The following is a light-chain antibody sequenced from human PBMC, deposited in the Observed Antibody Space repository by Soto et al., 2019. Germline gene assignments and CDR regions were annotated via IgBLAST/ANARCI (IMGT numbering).Light chain of an antibody. CDR2: GAS. CDR1: QSVSSN. CDR3: QPCNDWPPGYT. J-gene: IGKJ2*01. Sequence: EIVMTQSPATLSVSPGDRATLHCRASQSVSSNLGWYQHKPGQAPRLLIYGASTRATGIPARFSGSGSGTDFTLTISGLQSEDFAVYYCQPCNDWPPGYTFGQGTK. V-gene: IGKV3-15*01.